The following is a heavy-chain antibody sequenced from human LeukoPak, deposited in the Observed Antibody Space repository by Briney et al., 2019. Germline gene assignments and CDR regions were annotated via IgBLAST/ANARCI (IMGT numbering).Heavy chain of an antibody. Sequence: GGSLRLSCAASGFTFGNSWMSWVRQAPGKGLEWVANIKQDGSEKYYVDSVKGRFTISGDNAKNSLYLQMNSLRADDTAVYYCARANYWGQGTLVTVSS. V-gene: IGHV3-7*01. CDR3: ARANY. J-gene: IGHJ4*02. CDR2: IKQDGSEK. CDR1: GFTFGNSW.